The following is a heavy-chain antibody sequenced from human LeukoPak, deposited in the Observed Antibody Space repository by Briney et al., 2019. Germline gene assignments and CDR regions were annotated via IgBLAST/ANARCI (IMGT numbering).Heavy chain of an antibody. CDR1: GYSFTSYW. Sequence: GVSLKISCKGSGYSFTSYWIGWVRQMRGKGLEWMGIIYPGDSDTRYSPSFQGQVTISADKSISTAYLQWSSLKASDTAMYYCARHPYCGGDCYPPLWDWGQGTLVTVS. CDR3: ARHPYCGGDCYPPLWD. V-gene: IGHV5-51*01. CDR2: IYPGDSDT. D-gene: IGHD2-21*02. J-gene: IGHJ4*02.